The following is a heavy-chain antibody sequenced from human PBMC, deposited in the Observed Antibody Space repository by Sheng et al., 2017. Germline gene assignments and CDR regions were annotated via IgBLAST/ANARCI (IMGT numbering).Heavy chain of an antibody. J-gene: IGHJ5*02. D-gene: IGHD3-3*01. CDR2: IYTSGST. Sequence: QVQLQESGPGLVKPSETLSLTCTVSGGSISSYYWSWIRQPAGKGLEWIGRIYTSGSTNYNPSLKSRVTMSVDTSKNQFSLKLSSVTAADTAVYYCARVHSVIKYYDFWSGSVFDPWGQGTLVTVSS. V-gene: IGHV4-4*07. CDR3: ARVHSVIKYYDFWSGSVFDP. CDR1: GGSISSYY.